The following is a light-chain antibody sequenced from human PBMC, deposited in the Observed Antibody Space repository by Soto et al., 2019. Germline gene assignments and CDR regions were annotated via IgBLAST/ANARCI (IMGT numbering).Light chain of an antibody. Sequence: EIVFTQSPGTLSLSPGERATLSCRASQSVSSNLAWYQQKPGQAPRLLIYGASTRATGIPARFSGSGSGTEFTLTISSLQSEDFAVYYCQQYNSLPPITFGQGTRLEIK. J-gene: IGKJ5*01. CDR1: QSVSSN. V-gene: IGKV3-15*01. CDR3: QQYNSLPPIT. CDR2: GAS.